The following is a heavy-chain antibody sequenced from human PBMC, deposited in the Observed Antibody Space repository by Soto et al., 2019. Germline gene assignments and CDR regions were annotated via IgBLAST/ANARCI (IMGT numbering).Heavy chain of an antibody. CDR1: GDSISSSKYY. CDR2: SYYSGST. J-gene: IGHJ4*02. Sequence: PSETLSLTCTFSGDSISSSKYYWGWIRQPPGKGLEWIGSSYYSGSTYYNPSLKSRVTISVDTSKNQFSLKLTSLTAADTAVYYCARDKITGLFDYWGQGTLVTVSS. D-gene: IGHD2-8*02. CDR3: ARDKITGLFDY. V-gene: IGHV4-39*07.